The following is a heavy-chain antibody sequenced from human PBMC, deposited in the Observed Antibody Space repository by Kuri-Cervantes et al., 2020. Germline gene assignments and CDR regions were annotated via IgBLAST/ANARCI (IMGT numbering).Heavy chain of an antibody. Sequence: SETLSLTCTVSGGSISSYYWSWIRQPPGKGLEWNGYIYYGGSTNYNPSLNSRVTISVDTSKNQFSLKLNTVTAADTAVYFCARADYSSGGDCYRPFDIWGQGRLVTVSS. CDR3: ARADYSSGGDCYRPFDI. CDR1: GGSISSYY. CDR2: IYYGGST. V-gene: IGHV4-59*13. D-gene: IGHD2-21*02. J-gene: IGHJ3*02.